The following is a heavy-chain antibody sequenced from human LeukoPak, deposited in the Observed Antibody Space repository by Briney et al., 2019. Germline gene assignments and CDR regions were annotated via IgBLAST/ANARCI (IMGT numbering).Heavy chain of an antibody. CDR1: GFTFSNYA. V-gene: IGHV3-23*01. J-gene: IGHJ5*02. CDR3: AKGGLVHRFDP. Sequence: PGGSLRLSCAASGFTFSNYAMRWVRQAPGKGLEWVPGISGSGDTTYYADSVKGRFTISRDNSKNTLHLQMNSLRAEDTAVYYCAKGGLVHRFDPWGQGTLVTVSS. CDR2: ISGSGDTT.